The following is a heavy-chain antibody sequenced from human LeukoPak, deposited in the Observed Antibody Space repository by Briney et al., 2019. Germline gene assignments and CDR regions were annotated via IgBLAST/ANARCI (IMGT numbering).Heavy chain of an antibody. CDR1: GFTFSNYW. D-gene: IGHD2-8*01. Sequence: GGSLRLSCAASPGFTFSNYWTTWVRQAPGKGLEWVANIKQDGSERYYVDSVKGRFTISRDNAENSLYLQMNSLRAEDTAVYYCARGMAWFDPWGQGTLVTVSS. J-gene: IGHJ5*02. CDR3: ARGMAWFDP. V-gene: IGHV3-7*01. CDR2: IKQDGSER.